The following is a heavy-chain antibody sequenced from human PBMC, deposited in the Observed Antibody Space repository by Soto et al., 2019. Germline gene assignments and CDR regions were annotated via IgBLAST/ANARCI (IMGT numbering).Heavy chain of an antibody. J-gene: IGHJ4*02. CDR3: AIAPGVLSPLDH. CDR1: GFPVGSTY. V-gene: IGHV3-53*01. D-gene: IGHD7-27*01. Sequence: PGGSLRLSCAASGFPVGSTYMTWVRQAPGKGLEWVSVIFGGGTTKYTTSVKARFTISRDNSKNTLYLQMDSLRAEDTAVYYCAIAPGVLSPLDHWGQGTLVTVSS. CDR2: IFGGGTT.